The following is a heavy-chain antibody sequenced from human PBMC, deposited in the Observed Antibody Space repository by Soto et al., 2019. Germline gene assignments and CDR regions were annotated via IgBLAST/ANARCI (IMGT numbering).Heavy chain of an antibody. V-gene: IGHV4-34*01. CDR1: GGSFSGYY. CDR3: ARASPYCSSTSCYTYYYYYGMDV. D-gene: IGHD2-2*02. Sequence: QVQLQQWGAGLLKPSETLSLTCAVYGGSFSGYYWSWIRQPPGKGLEWIGEINHSGSTNYNPSLKSRVTISVDTSKNQFSLKLSSVTAADTAVYYCARASPYCSSTSCYTYYYYYGMDVW. CDR2: INHSGST. J-gene: IGHJ6*01.